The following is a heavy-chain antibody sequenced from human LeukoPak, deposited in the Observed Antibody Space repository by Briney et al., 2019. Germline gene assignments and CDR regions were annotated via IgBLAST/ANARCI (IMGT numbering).Heavy chain of an antibody. D-gene: IGHD2-2*01. CDR1: GYTFTGYY. Sequence: ASVKVSCKAPGYTFTGYYMHWVRQAPGQGLEWMGWISASHGNTDYSHKLQGRVTMTIDSFTSTAYLELRSLRSDDPAVYYCAGTLGYCSSSFCYLKYWGQGTLVTVSS. CDR3: AGTLGYCSSSFCYLKY. V-gene: IGHV1-18*04. CDR2: ISASHGNT. J-gene: IGHJ4*02.